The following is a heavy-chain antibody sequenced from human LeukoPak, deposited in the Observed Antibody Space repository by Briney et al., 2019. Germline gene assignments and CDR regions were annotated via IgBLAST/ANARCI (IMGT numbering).Heavy chain of an antibody. D-gene: IGHD1-26*01. CDR1: GFTFTTYW. J-gene: IGHJ3*02. V-gene: IGHV3-7*01. Sequence: GESLRLSCAASGFTFTTYWMTWVRQAPGKGLEWVANINQDGTEKYYVDSVKGRFTISRDNAKNSLNLQMNSLRVEDTAVYYCARDSWELQGAFDIWGQGTMVTVSS. CDR2: INQDGTEK. CDR3: ARDSWELQGAFDI.